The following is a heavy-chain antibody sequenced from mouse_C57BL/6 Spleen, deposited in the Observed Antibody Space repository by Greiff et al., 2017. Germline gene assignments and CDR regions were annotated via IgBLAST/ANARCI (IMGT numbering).Heavy chain of an antibody. Sequence: DVKLVESGGGLVKPGGSLKLSCAASGFTFSNYNMSWVRQTPEKRLEWVATISGGGGNTYYQDSVKGRFIISRDNAKNTLYLQMSSLRSEDTALYYGARDYDGYYVDWGQGTTLTVSS. CDR1: GFTFSNYN. CDR3: ARDYDGYYVD. J-gene: IGHJ2*01. CDR2: ISGGGGNT. V-gene: IGHV5-9*01. D-gene: IGHD2-3*01.